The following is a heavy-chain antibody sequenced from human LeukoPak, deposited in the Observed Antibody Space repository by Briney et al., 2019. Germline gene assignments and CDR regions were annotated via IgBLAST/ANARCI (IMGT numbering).Heavy chain of an antibody. CDR3: ARSGCSSTCCYDYFDY. Sequence: GASVKVSCKASGYTFTGYYMHWVRQAPGQGLEWMGWINPNSGGTNYAQKFQGRVTMTRDTSISTAYMELSRLRSDDTAVYYCARSGCSSTCCYDYFDYWGQGTLVTVSS. D-gene: IGHD2-2*01. CDR2: INPNSGGT. V-gene: IGHV1-2*02. J-gene: IGHJ4*02. CDR1: GYTFTGYY.